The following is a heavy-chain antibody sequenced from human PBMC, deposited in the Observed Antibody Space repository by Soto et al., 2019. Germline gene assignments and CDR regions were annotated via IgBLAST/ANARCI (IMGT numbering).Heavy chain of an antibody. D-gene: IGHD1-26*01. J-gene: IGHJ4*02. V-gene: IGHV3-23*01. CDR1: EFTFSNYA. Sequence: EVQLLESGGGLVQPGGSLRLSCAASEFTFSNYAMSWVRQAPGKGLEWVSTISGGGGRTYYAESVKGRFTISRDNSKNTLYLQMNSMRAEDTAVYYCAKDQVFLNSWELLLGTFDYWGQGTLVTVSS. CDR3: AKDQVFLNSWELLLGTFDY. CDR2: ISGGGGRT.